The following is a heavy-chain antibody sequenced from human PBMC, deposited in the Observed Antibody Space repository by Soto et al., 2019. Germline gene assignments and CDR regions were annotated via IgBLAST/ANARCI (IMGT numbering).Heavy chain of an antibody. Sequence: PSETLSLTCTVSGGSISSSSYYWGWIRQPPGKGLEWIGSIYYSGSTYYNPSLKSRVTISVDTSKNQFSLKLSSVTAADTAVYYCARTSIVATMAFHWFDPWGQGTLVTVSS. CDR2: IYYSGST. J-gene: IGHJ5*02. D-gene: IGHD5-12*01. CDR3: ARTSIVATMAFHWFDP. V-gene: IGHV4-39*01. CDR1: GGSISSSSYY.